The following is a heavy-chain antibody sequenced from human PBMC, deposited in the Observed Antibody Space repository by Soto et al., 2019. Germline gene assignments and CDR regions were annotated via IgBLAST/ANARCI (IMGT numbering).Heavy chain of an antibody. D-gene: IGHD3-10*01. CDR2: IKSDGSGT. J-gene: IGHJ1*01. CDR1: GFTFSSYW. V-gene: IGHV3-74*01. CDR3: ARGAGDRSDGNGSLAQH. Sequence: EVQLVESGGGLVQPGESLTLSCAASGFTFSSYWMHWVRQAPGKGLVWVSRIKSDGSGTYYADSVKGRLTISRDNVKTTLYLHMNSLRVEDTAVPCCARGAGDRSDGNGSLAQHWGQGTLVTVSS.